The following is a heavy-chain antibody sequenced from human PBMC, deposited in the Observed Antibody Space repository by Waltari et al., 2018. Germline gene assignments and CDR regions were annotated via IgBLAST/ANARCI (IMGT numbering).Heavy chain of an antibody. V-gene: IGHV3-23*01. D-gene: IGHD2-2*01. Sequence: EVQLLESGGGLVQPGGYLRLSCAASGFTFSSYALSWVRQAPGKGLEWVAAISGSGGSTYYADSVKGRFTISRDNSKNTLYLQMNSLRAEDTAVYYCAKEYQLEHNFDYWGQGTLVTVSS. J-gene: IGHJ4*02. CDR1: GFTFSSYA. CDR2: ISGSGGST. CDR3: AKEYQLEHNFDY.